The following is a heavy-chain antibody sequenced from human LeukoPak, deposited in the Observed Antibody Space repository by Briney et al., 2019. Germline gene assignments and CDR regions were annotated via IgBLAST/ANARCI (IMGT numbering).Heavy chain of an antibody. D-gene: IGHD6-19*01. CDR3: AVAGSWYAFDI. V-gene: IGHV4-59*08. J-gene: IGHJ3*02. CDR1: GVSISSYH. Sequence: SETLSLTCTVSGVSISSYHWSWIRQPPVKGLEWIGYIYNSGSTNYNPSLKSRVTISVDTSKNQFSLKLSSVTAADTAVYYCAVAGSWYAFDIWGQGTMVTVSS. CDR2: IYNSGST.